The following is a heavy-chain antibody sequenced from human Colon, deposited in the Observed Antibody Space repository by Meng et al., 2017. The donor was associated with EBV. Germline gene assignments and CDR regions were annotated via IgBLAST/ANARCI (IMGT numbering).Heavy chain of an antibody. J-gene: IGHJ4*02. Sequence: QGELAHSGVELKNPGASMQFHCKASGFSFTSLAMTWGRQAPGQGLEWMGWINTNTGNPTYAQGFPGRFAFSLDTSVSTAYLQISSLKAEDTAEYFCARETLGYCSSTSCYIGPPDYWGQGTLVTVSS. CDR3: ARETLGYCSSTSCYIGPPDY. V-gene: IGHV7-4-1*02. CDR1: GFSFTSLA. CDR2: INTNTGNP. D-gene: IGHD2-2*01.